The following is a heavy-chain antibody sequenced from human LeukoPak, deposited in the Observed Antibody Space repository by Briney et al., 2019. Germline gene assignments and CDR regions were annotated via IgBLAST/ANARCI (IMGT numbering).Heavy chain of an antibody. CDR2: IIPIFGTA. Sequence: SVKVSCKASGGTFSSYAISWVRQAPGQGLEWMGGIIPIFGTANYAQKFQGRVTITTDESTSTAYKELSSLRSEDTAVYYCARDYYDSSGYYYDDACDIWGQGTMVTVSS. CDR1: GGTFSSYA. D-gene: IGHD3-22*01. V-gene: IGHV1-69*05. CDR3: ARDYYDSSGYYYDDACDI. J-gene: IGHJ3*02.